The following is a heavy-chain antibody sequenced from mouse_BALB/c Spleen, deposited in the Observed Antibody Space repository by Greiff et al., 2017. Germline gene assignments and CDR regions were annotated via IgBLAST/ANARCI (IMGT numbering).Heavy chain of an antibody. V-gene: IGHV14-3*02. D-gene: IGHD2-1*01. Sequence: VQLQQSGAELVKPGASVKLSCTASGFNIKDTYMHWVKQRPEQGLEWIGRIDPANGNTKYDPKFQGKATITADTSSNTAYLQLSSLTSEDTAVYYCARAYGNYRYFEVWGAGTTVTVSS. CDR3: ARAYGNYRYFEV. CDR2: IDPANGNT. CDR1: GFNIKDTY. J-gene: IGHJ1*01.